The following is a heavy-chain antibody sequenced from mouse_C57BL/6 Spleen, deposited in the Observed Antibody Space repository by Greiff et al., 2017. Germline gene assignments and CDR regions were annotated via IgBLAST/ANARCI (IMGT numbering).Heavy chain of an antibody. CDR1: GYAFSSYW. D-gene: IGHD1-1*01. CDR2: IYPGDGDT. V-gene: IGHV1-80*01. Sequence: QVHVKQSGAELVKPGASVKISCKASGYAFSSYWMNWVKQRPGKGLEWIGQIYPGDGDTNYNGKFKGKATLTADKSSSTAYMQLSSLTSEDSAVYFCAGEGDYYGSSPWYFDVWGTGTTVTVSS. CDR3: AGEGDYYGSSPWYFDV. J-gene: IGHJ1*03.